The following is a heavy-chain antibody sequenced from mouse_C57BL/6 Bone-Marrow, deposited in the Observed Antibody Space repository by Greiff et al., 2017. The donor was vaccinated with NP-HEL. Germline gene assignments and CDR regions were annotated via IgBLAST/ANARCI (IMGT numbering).Heavy chain of an antibody. Sequence: EVQGVESGGGLVQPGGSLKLSCAASGFTFSDYGMAWVRQAPRKGPEWVAFISNLAYSIYYADTVTGRFTISRENAKNTLYLEMSSLRSEDTAMYYCARRKRDGYYAGYFDVWGTGTTVTVSS. CDR1: GFTFSDYG. V-gene: IGHV5-15*04. D-gene: IGHD2-3*01. CDR2: ISNLAYSI. J-gene: IGHJ1*03. CDR3: ARRKRDGYYAGYFDV.